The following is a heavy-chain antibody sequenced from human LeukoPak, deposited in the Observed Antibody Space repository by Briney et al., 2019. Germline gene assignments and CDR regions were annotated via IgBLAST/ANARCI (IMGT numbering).Heavy chain of an antibody. CDR2: IYSGGST. V-gene: IGHV3-53*01. Sequence: GGSLRLSCAVSGFTVSRNYMSWVRQAPGKGLEWVSVIYSGGSTDYADSVKGRFTISRDNSKNTVYLQMNSLRPEDTAMYYCAREGGYVFDYWGQGTLVTVSS. CDR3: AREGGYVFDY. D-gene: IGHD5-12*01. J-gene: IGHJ4*02. CDR1: GFTVSRNY.